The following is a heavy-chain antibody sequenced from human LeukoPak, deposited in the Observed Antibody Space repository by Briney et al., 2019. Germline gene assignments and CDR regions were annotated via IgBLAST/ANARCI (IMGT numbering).Heavy chain of an antibody. CDR1: GFTFRDYS. D-gene: IGHD3-22*01. CDR3: ARGAYNSGGTHEN. V-gene: IGHV3-21*01. Sequence: GGSLRLSCAASGFTFRDYSMNWVRQAPGKGMEWVSYISTSGNYIYYADSVKGRFTISRDKAKNSLYLQMHSLRGEDTALYYCARGAYNSGGTHENWGQGTLVTVSS. J-gene: IGHJ4*02. CDR2: ISTSGNYI.